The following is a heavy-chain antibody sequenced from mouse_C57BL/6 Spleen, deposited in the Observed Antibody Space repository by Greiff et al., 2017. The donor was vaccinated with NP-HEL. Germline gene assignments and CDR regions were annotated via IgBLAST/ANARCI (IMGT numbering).Heavy chain of an antibody. CDR1: GYTFTSYW. Sequence: QVQLQQPGAELVKPGASVKLSCKASGYTFTSYWMQWVKQRPGQGLEWIGEIDPSDSYTNYNQKFKGKATLTVDTSSSTAYMQLSSLTSEDSAVYYCARNDGYYVAYWGQGTLVTVSA. J-gene: IGHJ3*01. V-gene: IGHV1-50*01. CDR2: IDPSDSYT. D-gene: IGHD2-3*01. CDR3: ARNDGYYVAY.